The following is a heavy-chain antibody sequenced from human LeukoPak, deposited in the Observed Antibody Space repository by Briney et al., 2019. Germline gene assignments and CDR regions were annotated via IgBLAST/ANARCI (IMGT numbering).Heavy chain of an antibody. D-gene: IGHD3-3*01. V-gene: IGHV3-74*01. CDR3: ARGRQQTRKTYYDFWSGYYPGGNDAFGI. CDR2: INSDGSST. CDR1: GFTFSTSW. Sequence: PTGGSLRLSCAASGFTFSTSWMHWVRHAPGKGLVWVSRINSDGSSTSYADSVKGRFTISRDNAKNTLYLQMNSLRAEDTAVYYCARGRQQTRKTYYDFWSGYYPGGNDAFGIWGQGTMVTVSS. J-gene: IGHJ3*02.